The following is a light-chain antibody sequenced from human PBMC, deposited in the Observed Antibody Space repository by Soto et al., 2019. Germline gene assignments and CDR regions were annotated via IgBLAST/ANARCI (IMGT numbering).Light chain of an antibody. CDR2: AAS. J-gene: IGKJ1*01. CDR1: HNIRGY. CDR3: QVSDATWT. V-gene: IGKV1-39*01. Sequence: IQMTDSPSSLSASVIYRVTITFLAIHNIRGYLNWYQQKPGKAPKLLIYAASSLQSGVPSRFSGSGSGTDFTLTISSLQPEDFATYYCQVSDATWTFGQGTKVDIK.